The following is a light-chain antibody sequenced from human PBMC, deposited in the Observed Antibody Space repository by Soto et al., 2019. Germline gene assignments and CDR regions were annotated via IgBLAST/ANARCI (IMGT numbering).Light chain of an antibody. J-gene: IGLJ1*01. Sequence: QSALTQPASVSGSPGQSITISCTGTSSDVGDYKYVSWYQQHPDKAPKLIIFVNSNRPSGISNRFSASKSGNTASLTISGLQAEDEADYYCSSYTSSDTPYAFGTGTKVTVL. CDR2: VNS. CDR3: SSYTSSDTPYA. V-gene: IGLV2-14*01. CDR1: SSDVGDYKY.